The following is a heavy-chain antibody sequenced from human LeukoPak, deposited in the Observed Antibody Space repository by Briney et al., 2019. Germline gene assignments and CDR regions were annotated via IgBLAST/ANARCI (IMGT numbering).Heavy chain of an antibody. Sequence: GGSLRLSCAASGFTLSSYWMSWVRQAPGKGLEWVANIKEDGSEKYYVDSVKGRFTISRDNAKNSLYLHMNSLTAEDTAMYYCARDWLAGVPFDAFDPWGQGTMVTVSS. CDR2: IKEDGSEK. CDR3: ARDWLAGVPFDAFDP. J-gene: IGHJ3*01. D-gene: IGHD3-10*01. V-gene: IGHV3-7*01. CDR1: GFTLSSYW.